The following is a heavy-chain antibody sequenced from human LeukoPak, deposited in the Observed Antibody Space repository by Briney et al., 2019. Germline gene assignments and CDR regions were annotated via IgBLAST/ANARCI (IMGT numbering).Heavy chain of an antibody. D-gene: IGHD1-26*01. CDR2: ISGSSDDI. CDR3: ARDSSGSYRALDY. V-gene: IGHV3-21*01. Sequence: PGGSLRLSCTASGFTLRIYVMNWIRQAPGKGLEWVSSISGSSDDIYYTDSVKGRFTISRDNVINSLYLQMNSLRAEDTAVYYCARDSSGSYRALDYWGQRTLVTVSS. J-gene: IGHJ4*02. CDR1: GFTLRIYV.